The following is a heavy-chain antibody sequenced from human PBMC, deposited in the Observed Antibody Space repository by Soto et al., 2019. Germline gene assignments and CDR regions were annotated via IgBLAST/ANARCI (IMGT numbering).Heavy chain of an antibody. CDR2: IYCGGST. CDR3: ARTYYYHSSGYYYDY. CDR1: GFTVSSNY. Sequence: EVQLVESGGGLVQPGGSLRLSCAASGFTVSSNYMNWVRQAPGKGLEWVSVIYCGGSTYYADSVKGRFTISRDNSKNTLYLQMNSMSAEDTDLYDCARTYYYHSSGYYYDYWGQGTLVTVSS. D-gene: IGHD3-22*01. J-gene: IGHJ4*02. V-gene: IGHV3-66*01.